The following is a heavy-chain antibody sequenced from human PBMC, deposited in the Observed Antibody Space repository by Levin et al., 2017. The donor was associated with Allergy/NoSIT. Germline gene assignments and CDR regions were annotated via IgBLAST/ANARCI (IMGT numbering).Heavy chain of an antibody. J-gene: IGHJ4*02. V-gene: IGHV1-69*06. CDR3: ARGAAMATIEYVDY. CDR2: LIPIFGKP. Sequence: GASVKVSCKTSGGNFRSYGLSWVRQAPGQGLEWMGGLIPIFGKPNYAQKFQDRFTITADKSTNTTYMELRSLTSEDTAVYFCARGAAMATIEYVDYWGQGSLVTVSS. D-gene: IGHD5-24*01. CDR1: GGNFRSYG.